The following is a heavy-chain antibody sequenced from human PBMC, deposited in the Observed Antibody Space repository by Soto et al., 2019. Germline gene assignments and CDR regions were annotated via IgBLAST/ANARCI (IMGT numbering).Heavy chain of an antibody. CDR3: ATDKSSSPFDY. V-gene: IGHV3-30*03. D-gene: IGHD2-2*01. J-gene: IGHJ4*02. CDR1: GFTFSSYG. CDR2: ISYDGSNK. Sequence: PGGSLRLSCAASGFTFSSYGMHWVRQAPGKGLEWVAVISYDGSNKYYADSVKGRFTISRDNSKNTLYLQMNSLRAEDTAVYYCATDKSSSPFDYWGPGTLVTVSS.